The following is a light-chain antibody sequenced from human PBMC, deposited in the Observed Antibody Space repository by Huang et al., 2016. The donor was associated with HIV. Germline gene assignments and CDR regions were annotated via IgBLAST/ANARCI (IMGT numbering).Light chain of an antibody. CDR1: QGIDNY. V-gene: IGKV1-17*03. Sequence: DIQMTQSPSAMSASVGDRVTITYRASQGIDNYFAWFQQRPGKVPKRLIYAASTLQNGVPARFSGSGSGTEFTLTISNLQSEDFATYYCLQHDSYPFTFGGGTKVEI. J-gene: IGKJ4*01. CDR3: LQHDSYPFT. CDR2: AAS.